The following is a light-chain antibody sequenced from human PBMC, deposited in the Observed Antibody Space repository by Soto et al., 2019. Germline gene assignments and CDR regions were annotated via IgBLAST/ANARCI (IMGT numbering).Light chain of an antibody. CDR3: EIGDSNTQNWV. CDR2: LEGSGSY. V-gene: IGLV4-60*02. J-gene: IGLJ3*02. CDR1: SGHSSYI. Sequence: QSVLTQSSSASASLGSSVKLTCTLSSGHSSYIIAWHQQQPGKAPRYLMKLEGSGSYNKGSGVPDRFSGSSSGADRYLTIANHQFEDEADYYCEIGDSNTQNWVFGGGTKHTVL.